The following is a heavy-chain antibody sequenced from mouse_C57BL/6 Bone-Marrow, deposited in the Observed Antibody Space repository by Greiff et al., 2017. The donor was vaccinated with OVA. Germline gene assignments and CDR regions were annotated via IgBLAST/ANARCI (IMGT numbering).Heavy chain of an antibody. J-gene: IGHJ4*01. CDR2: ISNGGGST. V-gene: IGHV5-12*01. D-gene: IGHD4-1*01. CDR3: ARPPSPLGLYAMDY. Sequence: DVQLQESGGGLVQPGGSLKLSCAASGFTFSDYYMYWVRQTPEKRLEWVAYISNGGGSTYYPDTVKGRFTISRDNAKNTLYLQMSRLKSEDTAMYYCARPPSPLGLYAMDYWGQGTSVTVSS. CDR1: GFTFSDYY.